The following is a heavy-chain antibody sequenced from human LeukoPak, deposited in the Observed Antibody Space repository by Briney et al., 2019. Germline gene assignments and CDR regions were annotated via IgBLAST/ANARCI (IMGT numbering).Heavy chain of an antibody. D-gene: IGHD2-2*01. Sequence: SETLSHTCAVYGGSFSGYYWSWIRQPPGKGLEWIGEINHSGSTNYNPSLKSRVTISVDTSKNQFSLKLSSVTAADTAVYYCARRGRRRDYCSSTSCLFRGPFDYWGQGTLVTVSS. CDR2: INHSGST. CDR3: ARRGRRRDYCSSTSCLFRGPFDY. CDR1: GGSFSGYY. V-gene: IGHV4-34*01. J-gene: IGHJ4*02.